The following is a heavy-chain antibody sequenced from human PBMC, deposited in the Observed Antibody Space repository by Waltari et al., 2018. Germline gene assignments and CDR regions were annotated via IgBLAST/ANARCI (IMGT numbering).Heavy chain of an antibody. CDR2: VYHSGVS. Sequence: QVQLQESGPGLVKPSETLSLTCTVSDYSIASGYFWGWIRQPPGGGLEWIGSVYHSGVSYYKSSFRSRVTMSVDTSKNQFSLYLSSVTAADTAVYYCARDPSDILTGSGYYFDFWGQGALVTVSS. CDR3: ARDPSDILTGSGYYFDF. D-gene: IGHD3-9*01. CDR1: DYSIASGYF. J-gene: IGHJ4*02. V-gene: IGHV4-38-2*02.